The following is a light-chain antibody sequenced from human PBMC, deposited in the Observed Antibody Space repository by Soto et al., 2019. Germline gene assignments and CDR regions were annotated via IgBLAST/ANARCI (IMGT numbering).Light chain of an antibody. Sequence: IVLTQSPATLSLSPGERATLSCTASQHVTTTYIAWYQQKFGQAPRHLIYGASTRATGTPDRFTGGGFGTDFTLTISRVEPEDFAVYYCQQYDSSFTFGGGTKVEMK. CDR2: GAS. J-gene: IGKJ4*01. CDR3: QQYDSSFT. V-gene: IGKV3-20*01. CDR1: QHVTTTY.